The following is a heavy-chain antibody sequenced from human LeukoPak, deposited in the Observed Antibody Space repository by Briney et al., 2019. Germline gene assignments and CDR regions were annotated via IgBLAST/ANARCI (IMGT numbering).Heavy chain of an antibody. CDR1: GYTFSSYY. CDR3: ARELSSSSRLLDS. D-gene: IGHD6-6*01. CDR2: INPSVGST. J-gene: IGHJ4*02. V-gene: IGHV1-46*01. Sequence: GASVKVSCKASGYTFSSYYMHWVRQAPGQGLEWMGIINPSVGSTSHAQKFQGRVTMTRDMSTSTVYMELSSLRSEDTAVYYCARELSSSSRLLDSWAQGTLVTVSS.